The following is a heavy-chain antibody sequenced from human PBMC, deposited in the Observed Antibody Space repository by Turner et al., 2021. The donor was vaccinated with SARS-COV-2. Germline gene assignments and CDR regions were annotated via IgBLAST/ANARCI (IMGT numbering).Heavy chain of an antibody. J-gene: IGHJ4*02. CDR3: TRRGIAAAGNDY. Sequence: VQLVESGGDFVHPGGSLRLSCVVSGFTFSDHWMHWVRQGPGKGLVWVSRISDDGSSASYGGSVRGRFTVSRDNAKNTLYLQMNSLRPDDTGVYYCTRRGIAAAGNDYWGQGTLVTVSS. CDR1: GFTFSDHW. V-gene: IGHV3-74*01. D-gene: IGHD6-13*01. CDR2: ISDDGSSA.